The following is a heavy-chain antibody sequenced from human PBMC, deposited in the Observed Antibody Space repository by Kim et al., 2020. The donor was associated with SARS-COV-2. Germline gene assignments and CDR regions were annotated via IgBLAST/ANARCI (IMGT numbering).Heavy chain of an antibody. CDR1: GGSFSGYY. V-gene: IGHV4-34*01. Sequence: SETLSLTCAVYGGSFSGYYWSWIRQPPGKGLEWIGEINHSGSTNYNPSLKSRVTISVDTSKNQFSLKLSSVTAADTAVYYCARGKRVLGYWGQGTLVTVPS. CDR3: ARGKRVLGY. J-gene: IGHJ4*02. CDR2: INHSGST.